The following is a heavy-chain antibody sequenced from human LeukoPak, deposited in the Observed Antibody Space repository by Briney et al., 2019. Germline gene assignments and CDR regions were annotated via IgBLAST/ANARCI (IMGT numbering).Heavy chain of an antibody. CDR1: GFTFDDYA. V-gene: IGHV3-9*01. CDR3: AKDMRDGYNWAAFDI. Sequence: GRSLRLSCAASGFTFDDYAMHWVRQAPGKGLEWVSGISWNSGSIGYADSVKGRFTISRDNAKNSLYLQMNSLGAEDTALYYCAKDMRDGYNWAAFDIWGQGTMVTVSS. CDR2: ISWNSGSI. D-gene: IGHD5-24*01. J-gene: IGHJ3*02.